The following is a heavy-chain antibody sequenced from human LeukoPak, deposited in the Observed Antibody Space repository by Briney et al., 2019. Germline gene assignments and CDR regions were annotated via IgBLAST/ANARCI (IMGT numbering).Heavy chain of an antibody. CDR2: ISYDGSNK. D-gene: IGHD2-21*02. J-gene: IGHJ4*02. V-gene: IGHV3-30*18. CDR3: AKEKLRYCGGDCYPTFDY. Sequence: PGGSLRLSCAASGFTFSSYGMHWVRQAPGKGLEWVAVISYDGSNKYYADSVKGRFTISRDNSKNTLYLQMNSLRAEDTAVYYCAKEKLRYCGGDCYPTFDYWGQGTLVTVSS. CDR1: GFTFSSYG.